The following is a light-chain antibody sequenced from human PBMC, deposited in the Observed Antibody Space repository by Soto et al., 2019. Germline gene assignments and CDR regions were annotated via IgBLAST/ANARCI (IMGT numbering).Light chain of an antibody. CDR2: GAS. CDR1: QSVSSN. V-gene: IGKV3-15*01. J-gene: IGKJ4*01. CDR3: QQYNNWLSLT. Sequence: IVMTQSPATMSVSPGERATLSCRASQSVSSNLAWYQQKPGQAPRLLIYGASTRATGIPARFSGSGSGTEFSLTISSLQSEDFAVSYCQQYNNWLSLTFGGGTKVEIK.